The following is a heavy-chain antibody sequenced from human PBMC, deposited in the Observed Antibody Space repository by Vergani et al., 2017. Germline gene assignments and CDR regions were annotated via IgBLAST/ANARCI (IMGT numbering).Heavy chain of an antibody. Sequence: QVQLQQWGAGLLKPSETLSLTCDVYGGSFSGYYWSWIRQPPGKGLEWIGEINNSGSTNYNQSLKSRVTISVDTSKNQFSLKLSSVTAADTAVYYCARNRPGTYQLLLLYNWFDPWGQGTLVTVSS. D-gene: IGHD2-2*01. V-gene: IGHV4-34*01. CDR3: ARNRPGTYQLLLLYNWFDP. J-gene: IGHJ5*02. CDR1: GGSFSGYY. CDR2: INNSGST.